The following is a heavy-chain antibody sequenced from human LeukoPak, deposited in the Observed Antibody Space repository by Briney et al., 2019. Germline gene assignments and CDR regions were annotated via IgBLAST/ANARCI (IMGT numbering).Heavy chain of an antibody. CDR1: GGTFSSYA. D-gene: IGHD2-2*02. CDR3: ASTPLYGYYYYGMDV. V-gene: IGHV1-69*13. Sequence: ASVKVSCKASGGTFSSYAISWVRQAPGQGLEWMGGIIPIFGTANYAQKFQGGVTITADESTSTAYMELSSLRSEDTAVYYCASTPLYGYYYYGMDVWGQGTTVTVSS. J-gene: IGHJ6*02. CDR2: IIPIFGTA.